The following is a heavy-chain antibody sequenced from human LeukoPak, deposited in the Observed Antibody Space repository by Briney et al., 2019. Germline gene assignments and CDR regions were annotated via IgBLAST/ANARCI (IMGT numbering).Heavy chain of an antibody. CDR1: GFTSSSYA. CDR3: AKDMSAGATSYFDY. D-gene: IGHD1-26*01. V-gene: IGHV3-9*02. CDR2: ISWNSGSI. Sequence: GGSLRLSCAASGFTSSSYAMSWVRQAPGEGLEWVSGISWNSGSIGYADSVKGRFTISRDNAKNSLYLQMNSLRAEDTALYYCAKDMSAGATSYFDYWGQGTLVTVSS. J-gene: IGHJ4*02.